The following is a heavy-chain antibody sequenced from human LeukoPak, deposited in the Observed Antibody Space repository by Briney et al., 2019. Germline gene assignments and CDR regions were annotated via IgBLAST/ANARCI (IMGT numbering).Heavy chain of an antibody. Sequence: SETLSLTCTVSGGSISSGSYYWSWIRQPAGKGLEWIGRIYTSGSTNYNPSLKSRVTISVDTSKNQFSLKLSSVTAADTAVYYCARGRVQVAVDYWGQGTLVTVSS. J-gene: IGHJ4*02. V-gene: IGHV4-61*02. CDR1: GGSISSGSYY. CDR2: IYTSGST. D-gene: IGHD6-19*01. CDR3: ARGRVQVAVDY.